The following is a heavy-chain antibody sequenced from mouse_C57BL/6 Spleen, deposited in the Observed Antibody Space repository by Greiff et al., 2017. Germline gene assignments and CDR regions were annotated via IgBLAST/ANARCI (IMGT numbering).Heavy chain of an antibody. CDR2: IDPSDSYT. J-gene: IGHJ3*01. CDR1: GYTFTSYW. CDR3: ARCGAYYGSSSFAY. D-gene: IGHD1-1*01. Sequence: QVHVKQSGAELVKPGASVKLSCKASGYTFTSYWMQWVKQRPGQGLEWIGEIDPSDSYTNYNQKFKGKATLTVDTSSSTAYMQLSSLTSEDSAVYYCARCGAYYGSSSFAYWGQGTLVTVSA. V-gene: IGHV1-50*01.